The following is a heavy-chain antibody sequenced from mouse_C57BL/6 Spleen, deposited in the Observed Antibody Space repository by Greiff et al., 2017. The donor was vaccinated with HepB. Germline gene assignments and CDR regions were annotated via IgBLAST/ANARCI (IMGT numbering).Heavy chain of an antibody. Sequence: EVQGVESGEGLVKPGGSLKLSCAASGFTFSSYAMSWVRQTPEQRLERVAYISSGGDYIYYVGTVKGRFTISRDTARNTLYLQMSSLKSEDTAMYYCARDVVYGGSYVDWYFDGWGTGTTVTVSS. CDR2: ISSGGDYI. V-gene: IGHV5S21*01. D-gene: IGHD1-1*01. CDR1: GFTFSSYA. CDR3: ARDVVYGGSYVDWYFDG. J-gene: IGHJ1*03.